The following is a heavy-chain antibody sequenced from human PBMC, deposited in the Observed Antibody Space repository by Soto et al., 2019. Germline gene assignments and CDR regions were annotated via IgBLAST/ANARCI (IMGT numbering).Heavy chain of an antibody. CDR3: AIERPDGARLDP. Sequence: QVQLQESGPGLVKPSQTLSLTCTVSGGSISSGDYYWSWIRQPPGKGLGWIGYIYYSGSTYYSPSLKSRVTISVDPSKNQFSLKLSSVTAADTAVYYCAIERPDGARLDPWGQGTLVTVSS. CDR1: GGSISSGDYY. V-gene: IGHV4-30-4*01. D-gene: IGHD6-6*01. J-gene: IGHJ5*02. CDR2: IYYSGST.